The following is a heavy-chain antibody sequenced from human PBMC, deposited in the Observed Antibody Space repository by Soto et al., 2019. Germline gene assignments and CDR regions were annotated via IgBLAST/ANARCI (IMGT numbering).Heavy chain of an antibody. J-gene: IGHJ4*02. V-gene: IGHV4-30-4*01. CDR1: GGSISSGDYY. D-gene: IGHD3-3*01. CDR2: SYYSGST. Sequence: SETLSLTCTVSGGSISSGDYYWSWIRQPPGKGLEWIGYSYYSGSTYYNPSLKSRVTISVDTSKNQFSLKLSSVTAADTAVYYCARGWSYDFWSGYPYYFDYWGQGTLVTVSS. CDR3: ARGWSYDFWSGYPYYFDY.